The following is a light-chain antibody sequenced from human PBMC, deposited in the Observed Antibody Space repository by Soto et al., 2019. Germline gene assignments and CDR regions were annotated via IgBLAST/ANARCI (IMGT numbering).Light chain of an antibody. CDR2: GAS. J-gene: IGKJ4*01. V-gene: IGKV3D-20*02. CDR1: QTVSSNY. CDR3: QQLSSYPST. Sequence: EIILTQSPDTLSLSPGERATLSCRASQTVSSNYLAWCQQRPGQAPRLLIYGASTRAAGIPDRFSGSGSGTDFTLTVSGLQPEDFATYYCQQLSSYPSTFGGGTKVDIK.